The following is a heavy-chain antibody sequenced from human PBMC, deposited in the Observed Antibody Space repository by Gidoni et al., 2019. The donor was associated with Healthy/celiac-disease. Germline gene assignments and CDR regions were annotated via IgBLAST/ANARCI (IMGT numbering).Heavy chain of an antibody. Sequence: EVQLVESGGGLVQPGGSLRLSCAASGFTFSSYWMSWVRQAPGKGLEWVANIKQDGSEKYYVDSVKGRFTISRDNAKNSLYLQMNSLRAEDTAVYYCARDHYAPVNIVAGWFDPWGQGTLVTVSS. J-gene: IGHJ5*02. D-gene: IGHD5-12*01. V-gene: IGHV3-7*01. CDR1: GFTFSSYW. CDR3: ARDHYAPVNIVAGWFDP. CDR2: IKQDGSEK.